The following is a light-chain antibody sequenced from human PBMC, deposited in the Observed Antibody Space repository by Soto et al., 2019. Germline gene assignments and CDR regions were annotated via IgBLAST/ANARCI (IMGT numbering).Light chain of an antibody. V-gene: IGKV1-5*03. CDR3: QQYKSFPRT. Sequence: DIQMTQSPSTLSASVGDRVTITCRASQSISSWLAWYQQKPGKAPKLLIYKASTLESGVPSRFSGSGSGTEFTLTISSLQPDDFATYYCQQYKSFPRTFGQGTQVEIK. J-gene: IGKJ1*01. CDR1: QSISSW. CDR2: KAS.